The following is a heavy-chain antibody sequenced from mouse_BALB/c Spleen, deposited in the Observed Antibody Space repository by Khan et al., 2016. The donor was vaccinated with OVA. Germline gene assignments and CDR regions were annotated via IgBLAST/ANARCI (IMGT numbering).Heavy chain of an antibody. Sequence: QVQLQQSGAELARPGASVKLSCKASGYTFTDYNINWVKQRTGQGLEWIGEIYPGSNNTYYNEKLKGKVTLTADKSSSTAYMQRSSLTSEDSAVYCCAREWGAWFPYWGQGTLVTVSA. J-gene: IGHJ3*01. CDR3: AREWGAWFPY. CDR2: IYPGSNNT. CDR1: GYTFTDYN. V-gene: IGHV1-77*01.